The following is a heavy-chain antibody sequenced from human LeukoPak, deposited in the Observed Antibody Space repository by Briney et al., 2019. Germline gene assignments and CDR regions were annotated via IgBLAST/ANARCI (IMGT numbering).Heavy chain of an antibody. J-gene: IGHJ4*02. Sequence: GGSLRLSCAASGFTFSSYSMNWVRQAPGKGLEWVSSISSSSSYIYYADSVKGRFTISRDNAKNSLYLQMNSLRAEDTAVYYCARDPGALGAEYCSGGSCPDFCWGQGTLVTVSS. CDR2: ISSSSSYI. V-gene: IGHV3-21*01. CDR3: ARDPGALGAEYCSGGSCPDFC. CDR1: GFTFSSYS. D-gene: IGHD2-15*01.